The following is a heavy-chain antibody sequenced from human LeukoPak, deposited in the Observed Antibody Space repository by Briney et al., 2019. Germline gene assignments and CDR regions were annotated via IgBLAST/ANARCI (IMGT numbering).Heavy chain of an antibody. CDR2: IYYSGST. V-gene: IGHV4-59*01. D-gene: IGHD3-22*01. J-gene: IGHJ3*02. Sequence: SETLSLTCTVSGGSISSYYWSWIRQPPGKGLEWIGYIYYSGSTNYNPSLTSRVTISVDTSKNQFSLKLSSVTAADTAVYHCARTYYYDSSGYSILPFDIWGQGTMVTVSS. CDR3: ARTYYYDSSGYSILPFDI. CDR1: GGSISSYY.